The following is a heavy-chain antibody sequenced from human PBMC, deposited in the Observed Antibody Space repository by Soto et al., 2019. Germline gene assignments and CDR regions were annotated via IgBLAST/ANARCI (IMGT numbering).Heavy chain of an antibody. CDR1: GFTFSSYA. D-gene: IGHD6-19*01. V-gene: IGHV3-23*01. CDR3: AKDREQWNARGSFDY. CDR2: ISGSGGST. J-gene: IGHJ4*02. Sequence: EVQLLESGGGLVQPGGSLRLSCAASGFTFSSYAMSWVRQAPGKGLEWVSAISGSGGSTYYADSVKGRFTISRDNSKNTLYLQMNSLRAEDTAVYYYAKDREQWNARGSFDYWGQGTLVTVSS.